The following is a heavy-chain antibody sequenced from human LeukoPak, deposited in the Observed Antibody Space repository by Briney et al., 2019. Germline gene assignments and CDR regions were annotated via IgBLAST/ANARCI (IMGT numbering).Heavy chain of an antibody. D-gene: IGHD1-26*01. CDR3: ARGTGSLDY. CDR1: GDSVSSKSAS. Sequence: SQTLSLTCAISGDSVSSKSASWNWIRQSPSRGLEWLGRTYSRSKWFNDYAVSVKSRIIINPDTSNNQFSLHLTSVTPDDTAVYYCARGTGSLDYWGQGTLVTVSS. CDR2: TYSRSKWFN. J-gene: IGHJ4*02. V-gene: IGHV6-1*01.